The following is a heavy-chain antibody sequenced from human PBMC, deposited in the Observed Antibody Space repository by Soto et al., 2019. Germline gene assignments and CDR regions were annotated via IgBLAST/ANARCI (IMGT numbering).Heavy chain of an antibody. Sequence: GSLRLSCAASGFTFSSYSMNWVRQVPGKGLEWVSYISSSSSTIYYADSVKGRFTISRDNAKNSLYLQMNSLRAEDTAVYYCARDHEYGVDYYDSSGLGYWGQGTLVTVSS. CDR2: ISSSSSTI. V-gene: IGHV3-48*04. J-gene: IGHJ4*02. CDR3: ARDHEYGVDYYDSSGLGY. CDR1: GFTFSSYS. D-gene: IGHD3-22*01.